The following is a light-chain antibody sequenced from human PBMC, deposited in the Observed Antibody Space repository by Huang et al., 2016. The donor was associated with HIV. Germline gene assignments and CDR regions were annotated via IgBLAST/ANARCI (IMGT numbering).Light chain of an antibody. CDR2: SAS. V-gene: IGKV1-39*01. CDR3: QQSYSALSS. Sequence: IQMTQSPTSLSASVGDRVSIACRASQSISTYLNWYQQKPGEAPKLLISSASSLHSGVPSRLSGSGSGTDFTLTIRGLQLDDFATYYCQQSYSALSSFGPGTRL. CDR1: QSISTY. J-gene: IGKJ5*01.